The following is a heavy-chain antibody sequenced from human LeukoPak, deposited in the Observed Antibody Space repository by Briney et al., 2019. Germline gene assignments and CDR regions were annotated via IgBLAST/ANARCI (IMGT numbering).Heavy chain of an antibody. V-gene: IGHV3-7*01. CDR1: GFAFSSYW. D-gene: IGHD4-17*01. Sequence: HPGGSLRLSCAASGFAFSSYWASWVRQAPGKGLEWVANIDQDGSSQNYVDPVRGRFTISRDNAKNSVYLQMNSPRAEDTAVYYCARSLRPEDYWGPGILVTVSS. CDR2: IDQDGSSQ. J-gene: IGHJ4*02. CDR3: ARSLRPEDY.